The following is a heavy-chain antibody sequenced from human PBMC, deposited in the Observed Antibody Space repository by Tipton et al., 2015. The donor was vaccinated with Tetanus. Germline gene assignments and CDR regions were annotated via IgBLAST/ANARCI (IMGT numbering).Heavy chain of an antibody. V-gene: IGHV4-34*01. CDR3: ARGHGDATYFDY. CDR1: GGSFSGYY. Sequence: TLSLTCAVYGGSFSGYYWSWIRQPPGKGLEWIGEINHGGSTNYNPSLKSRVTISVDTSKNQFSLKLSSVTAADTAVYYCARGHGDATYFDYWGQGTLVTVSS. J-gene: IGHJ4*02. D-gene: IGHD7-27*01. CDR2: INHGGST.